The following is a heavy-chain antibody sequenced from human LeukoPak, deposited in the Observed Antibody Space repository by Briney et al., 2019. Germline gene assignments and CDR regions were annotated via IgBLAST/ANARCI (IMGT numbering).Heavy chain of an antibody. J-gene: IGHJ4*02. CDR1: GFIFGTYS. D-gene: IGHD3-10*01. V-gene: IGHV3-23*01. CDR2: INIGVGTT. Sequence: PGGYLRLSCAASGFIFGTYSMTWVCQAPGKGLEWVSTINIGVGTTYYTDSVKGRFTISRDNSKNTLYLQMNSLRAEDTAVYYCARATMLRGVISLFDYWGQGTLVTVSS. CDR3: ARATMLRGVISLFDY.